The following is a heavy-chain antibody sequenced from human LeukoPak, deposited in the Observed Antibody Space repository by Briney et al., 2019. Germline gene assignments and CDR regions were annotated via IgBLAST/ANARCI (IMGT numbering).Heavy chain of an antibody. CDR1: GGSISSGGYS. CDR3: ARGPSEQGVTDY. Sequence: PSETLSLTCAVSGGSISSGGYSWSWIRQPPGKGLEWIGYIYYSGSTNYNPSLKSRVTISVDTSKNQFSLKLSSVTAADTAVYYCARGPSEQGVTDYWGQGTLVTVSS. CDR2: IYYSGST. D-gene: IGHD5-18*01. J-gene: IGHJ4*02. V-gene: IGHV4-61*08.